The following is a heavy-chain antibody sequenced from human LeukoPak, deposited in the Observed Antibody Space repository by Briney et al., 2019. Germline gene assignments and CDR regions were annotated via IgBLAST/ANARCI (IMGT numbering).Heavy chain of an antibody. CDR2: FNAGNGNT. CDR1: GYTFTSYA. V-gene: IGHV1-3*01. Sequence: ASVKVSCKASGYTFTSYAMHWVRQAPGQRLEWMGWFNAGNGNTKYSQKFQGRVTITRDTSASTAYMELSSLRSEDTAVYYCASSPPMFRGWFDPWGQGTLVTVSS. CDR3: ASSPPMFRGWFDP. J-gene: IGHJ5*02. D-gene: IGHD3-10*02.